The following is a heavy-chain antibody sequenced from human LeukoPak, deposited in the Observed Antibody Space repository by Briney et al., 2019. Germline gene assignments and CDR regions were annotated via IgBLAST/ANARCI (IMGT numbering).Heavy chain of an antibody. D-gene: IGHD3-16*01. CDR3: VAWGSLVV. CDR1: GFTFDTYW. Sequence: GSLRLSCVASGFTFDTYWMSWVRQAPGKGLDWVAHIKEDGTRKYYVDSVRGRFTISRDNAKNSLFLQMNSLRVEDTAVFYCVAWGSLVVWGQGTLVTVSS. J-gene: IGHJ4*02. V-gene: IGHV3-7*01. CDR2: IKEDGTRK.